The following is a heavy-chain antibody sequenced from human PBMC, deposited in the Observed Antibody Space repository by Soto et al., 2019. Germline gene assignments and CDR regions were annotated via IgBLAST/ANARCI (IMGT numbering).Heavy chain of an antibody. CDR3: ARRRYCSSTICYGGFAY. CDR2: IYPGDSDT. CDR1: GYSFTSYW. Sequence: PGESLKISCKGSGYSFTSYWIGWVRQMPGKGLEWMGIIYPGDSDTRYSPSFQGQVTISADKSISTAYLQWSSLKASDTAMYYCARRRYCSSTICYGGFAYWGQGTLVTVSS. V-gene: IGHV5-51*01. J-gene: IGHJ4*02. D-gene: IGHD2-2*01.